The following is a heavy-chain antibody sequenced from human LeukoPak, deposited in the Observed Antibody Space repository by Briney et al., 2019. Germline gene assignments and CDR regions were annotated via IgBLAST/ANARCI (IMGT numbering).Heavy chain of an antibody. J-gene: IGHJ4*02. Sequence: GGSLRLSCAASGFTFSSYAMSWVRQAPGKGLEWVSAISGSGGSTYYADSVKGLFTISRDNSKNTLYLQMNSLRAEDTAVYYCAKVSRLSGSYCGFDYWGQGTLVTVSS. CDR2: ISGSGGST. CDR1: GFTFSSYA. CDR3: AKVSRLSGSYCGFDY. D-gene: IGHD1-26*01. V-gene: IGHV3-23*01.